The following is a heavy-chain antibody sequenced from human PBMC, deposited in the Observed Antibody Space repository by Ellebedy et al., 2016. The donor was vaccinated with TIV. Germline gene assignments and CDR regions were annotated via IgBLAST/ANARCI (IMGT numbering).Heavy chain of an antibody. V-gene: IGHV3-23*01. CDR1: GFTFSSHA. J-gene: IGHJ4*02. D-gene: IGHD3-3*01. Sequence: GGSLRLSXAASGFTFSSHAMHWVRQAPGKGLEWVSLTSGSGGSIHYADSVKGRFTISRDNSKNTLYLQMNSLRAEDTAVYYCAKSDDFWSGLIDHWGQGSLVTVSS. CDR3: AKSDDFWSGLIDH. CDR2: TSGSGGSI.